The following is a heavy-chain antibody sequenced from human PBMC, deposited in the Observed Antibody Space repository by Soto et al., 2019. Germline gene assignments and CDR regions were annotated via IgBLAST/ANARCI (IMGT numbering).Heavy chain of an antibody. CDR2: ISYDGSNK. Sequence: QVQLVESGGGVVQPGRSLRLSCAASGFTFSSYGMHWVRQAPGKGLEWVAVISYDGSNKYYADSVKGRFTISRDNSKNTLYLQMNSLRAEDTAVYYCAKDRIPRVRGAARSSGGLDYWGQGTLVTVSS. J-gene: IGHJ4*02. CDR1: GFTFSSYG. V-gene: IGHV3-30*18. D-gene: IGHD6-6*01. CDR3: AKDRIPRVRGAARSSGGLDY.